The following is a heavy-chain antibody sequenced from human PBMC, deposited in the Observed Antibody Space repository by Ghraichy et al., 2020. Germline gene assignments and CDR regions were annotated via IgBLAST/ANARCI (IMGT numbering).Heavy chain of an antibody. Sequence: GGSLRLSCAASGFTFSSYAMSWVRQIPGKGLEWVSATTGRGSTTYYADSVKGRFTISRDNSRNTLYLQMSSLRVEDTAVYFCAKDYGVSNDYIGWIDPRGQGTLVIVSS. CDR1: GFTFSSYA. V-gene: IGHV3-23*01. J-gene: IGHJ5*02. D-gene: IGHD2-8*01. CDR2: TTGRGSTT. CDR3: AKDYGVSNDYIGWIDP.